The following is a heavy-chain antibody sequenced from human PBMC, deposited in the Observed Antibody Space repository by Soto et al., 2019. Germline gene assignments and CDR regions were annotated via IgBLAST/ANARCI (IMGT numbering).Heavy chain of an antibody. CDR1: GCTFSSYA. J-gene: IGHJ1*01. CDR2: ISYDGSNK. D-gene: IGHD6-13*01. CDR3: AREVSSWEPQH. Sequence: QVQLVESGGGVDQPGRSLRLSCAASGCTFSSYAMHWVRQAPGKGLEWVAVISYDGSNKYYADSVKGRFTISRDNSKNTLYLQMNSLRAEDTAVYYCAREVSSWEPQHWGQGTLVTVSS. V-gene: IGHV3-30-3*01.